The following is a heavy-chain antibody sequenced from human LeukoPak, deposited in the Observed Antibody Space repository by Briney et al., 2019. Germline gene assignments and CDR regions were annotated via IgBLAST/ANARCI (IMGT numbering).Heavy chain of an antibody. Sequence: GGSLRLSCAASGFTFSSYAMHWVRQAPGKGLEWVAVISYDGSNKYYADSVKGRFTISGDNSKNTLYLQMNSLRAEDTAAYYCARESHYYDPGAFDIWGQGTMVTVSS. CDR1: GFTFSSYA. CDR3: ARESHYYDPGAFDI. CDR2: ISYDGSNK. J-gene: IGHJ3*02. D-gene: IGHD3-22*01. V-gene: IGHV3-30*04.